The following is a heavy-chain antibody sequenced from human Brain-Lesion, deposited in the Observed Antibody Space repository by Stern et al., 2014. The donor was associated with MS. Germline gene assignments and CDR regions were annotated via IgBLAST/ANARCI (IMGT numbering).Heavy chain of an antibody. CDR2: IYYSGNT. Sequence: MQLVESGPGLVKPSETLSLTCTVAGGSVSSTSYAWAWIRQPPGKGLEWIGTIYYSGNTYYSPSLQSRLTLSLDTSKNQFSLPLRFVTAADTAVYYCAGEEDIRYCSGGSCTGNWFDPWGQGTLVTVS. D-gene: IGHD2-15*01. CDR1: GGSVSSTSYA. J-gene: IGHJ5*02. CDR3: AGEEDIRYCSGGSCTGNWFDP. V-gene: IGHV4-39*01.